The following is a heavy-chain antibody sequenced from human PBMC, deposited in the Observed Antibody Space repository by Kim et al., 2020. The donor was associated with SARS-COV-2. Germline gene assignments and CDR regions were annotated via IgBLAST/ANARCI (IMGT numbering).Heavy chain of an antibody. D-gene: IGHD6-19*01. Sequence: GGSLRLSCAASGFTFSSYGMHWVRQAPGKGLEWVAVIWYDGSNKYYADSVKGRFTISRDNSKNTLYLQMNSLRAEDTAVYYCAKDQGPGIAVAGSGDYWGQGTLVTVSS. CDR3: AKDQGPGIAVAGSGDY. CDR2: IWYDGSNK. V-gene: IGHV3-33*06. J-gene: IGHJ4*02. CDR1: GFTFSSYG.